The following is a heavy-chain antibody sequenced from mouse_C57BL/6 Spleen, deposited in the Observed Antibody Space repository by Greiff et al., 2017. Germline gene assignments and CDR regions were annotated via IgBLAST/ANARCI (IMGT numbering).Heavy chain of an antibody. J-gene: IGHJ1*03. Sequence: QVQLQQPGAELVMPGASVKLSCKASGYTFTSYWMHWVKQRPGQGLEWIGEIDPSDSYTNYNQKFKGKSTLTVDKSSSTSYMQLSSLTSEDSAVYYCARTRLSLDVWGTGTTVTVSS. D-gene: IGHD3-2*02. CDR1: GYTFTSYW. CDR3: ARTRLSLDV. CDR2: IDPSDSYT. V-gene: IGHV1-69*01.